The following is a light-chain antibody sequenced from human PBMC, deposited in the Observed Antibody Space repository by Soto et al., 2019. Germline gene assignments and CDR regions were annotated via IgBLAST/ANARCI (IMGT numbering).Light chain of an antibody. Sequence: EIVMTQSPATLSASPGERATLSCRASLRVSTNLAWYQQKPGQAPRLLIYGASTRASGIPVRFSGSGSETEFTLTISSLQSEDFAVYYCQQYDNWPPHTFGQGTRLEIK. CDR1: LRVSTN. CDR3: QQYDNWPPHT. J-gene: IGKJ2*01. CDR2: GAS. V-gene: IGKV3D-15*01.